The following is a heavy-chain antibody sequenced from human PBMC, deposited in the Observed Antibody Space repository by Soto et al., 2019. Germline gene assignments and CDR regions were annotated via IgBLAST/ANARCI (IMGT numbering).Heavy chain of an antibody. CDR1: GFTVSSNY. V-gene: IGHV3-66*01. J-gene: IGHJ4*02. CDR2: IYSGGST. Sequence: QPGGSLRLSCAASGFTVSSNYMSWVRQAPGKGLEWVSVIYSGGSTYYADSVKGRFTISRDNSKNTLYLQMNSLRAEDTAVYYCARALYGSGSYFSPFDYFDYWGQGTLVTVSS. D-gene: IGHD3-10*01. CDR3: ARALYGSGSYFSPFDYFDY.